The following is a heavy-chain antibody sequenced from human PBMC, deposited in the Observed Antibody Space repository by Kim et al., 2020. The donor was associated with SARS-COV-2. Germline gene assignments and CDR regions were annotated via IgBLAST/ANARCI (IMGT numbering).Heavy chain of an antibody. D-gene: IGHD4-17*01. V-gene: IGHV1-2*06. Sequence: ASVKVSCKASGYTFTGYYMHWVRQAPGQGLEWMGRINPNSGGTNYAQKFQGRVTMTRDTSISTAYMELSRLRSDDTAVYYCAGDRVYGDHKDFDYWGQGTLVTVSS. CDR1: GYTFTGYY. J-gene: IGHJ4*02. CDR3: AGDRVYGDHKDFDY. CDR2: INPNSGGT.